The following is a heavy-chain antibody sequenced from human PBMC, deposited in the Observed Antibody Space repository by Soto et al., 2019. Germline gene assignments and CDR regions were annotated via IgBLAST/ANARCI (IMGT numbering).Heavy chain of an antibody. CDR1: GYSFTSYW. D-gene: IGHD3-9*01. CDR2: IYPGDSDT. V-gene: IGHV5-51*01. Sequence: PGESLKISCKGSGYSFTSYWIGWVRQMPGKGLEWMGIIYPGDSDTRYSPSFQGQVTISADKSISTAYLQWSSLKASDTAMYYCARLGGYYDILTGYYYYGMDVWGQGTTVTVSS. J-gene: IGHJ6*02. CDR3: ARLGGYYDILTGYYYYGMDV.